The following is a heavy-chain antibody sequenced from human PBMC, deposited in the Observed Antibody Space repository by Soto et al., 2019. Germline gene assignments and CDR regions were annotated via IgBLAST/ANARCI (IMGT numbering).Heavy chain of an antibody. CDR1: GYTFTNYA. CDR3: ARIRDLRFFDWLYFDY. J-gene: IGHJ4*02. V-gene: IGHV1-18*01. CDR2: ISAYNGNT. Sequence: QGQLVQSGVEVKKPGASVKVSCKASGYTFTNYAIIWVRQAPGQGLEWMGWISAYNGNTNYAQKFQGRVTMTTDTSTTTAYMELRSLRSDDTAVFYCARIRDLRFFDWLYFDYWGQGTLVTVSS. D-gene: IGHD3-9*01.